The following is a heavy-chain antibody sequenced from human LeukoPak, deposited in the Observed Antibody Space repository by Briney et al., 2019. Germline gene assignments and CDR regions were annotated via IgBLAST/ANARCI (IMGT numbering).Heavy chain of an antibody. CDR2: INHSGST. D-gene: IGHD3-22*01. CDR1: GGSFSGYY. J-gene: IGHJ4*02. V-gene: IGHV4-34*01. CDR3: ARGGPYYYDSSGYYSY. Sequence: SETLSLTCAVYGGSFSGYYWSWFRQHPGKGLEWIGEINHSGSTNYNPSLKSRVTISVDTSKNQFSLKLSSVTAADTAVYYCARGGPYYYDSSGYYSYWGQGTLVTVSS.